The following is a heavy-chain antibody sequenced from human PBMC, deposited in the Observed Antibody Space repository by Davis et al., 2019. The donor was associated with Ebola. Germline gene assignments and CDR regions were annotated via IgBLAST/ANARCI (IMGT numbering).Heavy chain of an antibody. J-gene: IGHJ6*02. D-gene: IGHD6-13*01. CDR3: ARLSSSWSSLYGMDV. Sequence: ASVKVSCKASGNTPSNTAISWVRQAPGQGLEWMGWINTYNGDTKYSQKFQGRVTITRDTSASTAYMELSSLTSEDTAVYYCARLSSSWSSLYGMDVWGQGTTVTVSS. CDR2: INTYNGDT. V-gene: IGHV1-3*04. CDR1: GNTPSNTA.